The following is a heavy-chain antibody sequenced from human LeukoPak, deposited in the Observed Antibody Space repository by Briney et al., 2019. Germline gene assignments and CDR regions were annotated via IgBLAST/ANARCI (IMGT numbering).Heavy chain of an antibody. V-gene: IGHV1-2*02. CDR2: INPNDGDT. Sequence: ASVKVSFKASGYTFTDYYMHWVRQAPGQGFEWMGWINPNDGDTYYAQKFQGRVTMTRDTSISTAHMEVSRLRSDDTAVYYCARANFLYCSSTSCLFDYWGQGTLVTGSS. CDR1: GYTFTDYY. J-gene: IGHJ4*02. D-gene: IGHD2-2*01. CDR3: ARANFLYCSSTSCLFDY.